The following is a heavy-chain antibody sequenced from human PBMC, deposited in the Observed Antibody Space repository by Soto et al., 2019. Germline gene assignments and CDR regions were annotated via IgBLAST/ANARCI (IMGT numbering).Heavy chain of an antibody. V-gene: IGHV4-30-4*02. CDR3: ASSSLYGMDV. J-gene: IGHJ6*02. Sequence: SETLSLTCSVSGGSISSGYYYWSWIRQPPGKGLEWIGNIYYRGNSYYNPSLKSRLIISIDTSKSQFSLKVGSVTAADTAVYYCASSSLYGMDVCGQGTTVTVSS. CDR2: IYYRGNS. CDR1: GGSISSGYYY.